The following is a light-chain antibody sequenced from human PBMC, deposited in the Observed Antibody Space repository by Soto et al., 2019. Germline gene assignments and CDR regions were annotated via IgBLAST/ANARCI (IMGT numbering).Light chain of an antibody. CDR1: QSLLHSNGYNS. J-gene: IGKJ4*01. CDR3: MQGLQTPELT. Sequence: DIVMTQSPLSLPVTPGEPASISCRSSQSLLHSNGYNSLDWYLEKPGQSPQLLIYLGSNRASGVPDMFSGSGSGTDFTLKITSVAAEDVVIYYCMQGLQTPELTVGGGTKVEIK. V-gene: IGKV2-28*01. CDR2: LGS.